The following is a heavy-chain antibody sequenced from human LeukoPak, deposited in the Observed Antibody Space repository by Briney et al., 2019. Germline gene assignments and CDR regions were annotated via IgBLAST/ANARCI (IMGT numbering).Heavy chain of an antibody. CDR3: ARHFRRRDGYVTHFDP. Sequence: PSETLSLTCTVSGGSISSSSYYWGWIRQPPGKGLEWIGCMYYSGSTYYNPSLKSRVTISVDTSKNQFSLKLSSVTAADTAVYYCARHFRRRDGYVTHFDPWGQGTLVAVSS. J-gene: IGHJ5*02. CDR1: GGSISSSSYY. V-gene: IGHV4-39*01. CDR2: MYYSGST. D-gene: IGHD5-24*01.